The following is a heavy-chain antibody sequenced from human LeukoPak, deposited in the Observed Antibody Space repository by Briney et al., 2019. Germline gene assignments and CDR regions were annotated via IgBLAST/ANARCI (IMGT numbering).Heavy chain of an antibody. V-gene: IGHV3-53*01. J-gene: IGHJ4*02. CDR3: ARAGYSGYDRHFDY. Sequence: GGSLRLSCAASGFTVSSNYMSWVRQAPGKGLEWVSIIYSGGTTDYADSMKGRFTISRDNSKNTLYLQMNSLRAEDTAVYYCARAGYSGYDRHFDYWGQGTLVTVSS. D-gene: IGHD5-12*01. CDR1: GFTVSSNY. CDR2: IYSGGTT.